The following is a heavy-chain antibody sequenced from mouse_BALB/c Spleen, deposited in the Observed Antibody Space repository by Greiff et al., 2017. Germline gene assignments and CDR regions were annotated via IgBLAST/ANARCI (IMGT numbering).Heavy chain of an antibody. Sequence: QVQLQQSGAELVKPGASVKLSCKASGYTFTSYYMYWVKQRPGQGLEWIGEINPSNGGTNFNEKFKDKATLTVDKSSSTAYMQLSSPTSEDSAVYYCTRRMVYYYGSSYAMDYWGQGTSVTVSS. D-gene: IGHD1-1*01. V-gene: IGHV1S81*02. CDR3: TRRMVYYYGSSYAMDY. CDR2: INPSNGGT. J-gene: IGHJ4*01. CDR1: GYTFTSYY.